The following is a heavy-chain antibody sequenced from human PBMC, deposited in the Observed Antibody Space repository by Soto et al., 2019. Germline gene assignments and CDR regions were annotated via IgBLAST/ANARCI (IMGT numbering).Heavy chain of an antibody. D-gene: IGHD2-8*01. V-gene: IGHV1-58*01. J-gene: IGHJ4*02. CDR3: AALGVNFDH. CDR1: GFTFTSSA. Sequence: ASVKVSCKASGFTFTSSAVQWVRQARGQRLEWIGWIGVGSGNRHYAQKFQERVTFTRDMSTNTAYMELSSLRSEDTAVYYCAALGVNFDHWGQGTLVTVSS. CDR2: IGVGSGNR.